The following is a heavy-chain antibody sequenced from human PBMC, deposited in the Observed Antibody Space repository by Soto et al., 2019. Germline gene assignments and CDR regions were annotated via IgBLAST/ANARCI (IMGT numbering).Heavy chain of an antibody. CDR2: IYHSGST. CDR3: ARNMAY. J-gene: IGHJ4*02. CDR1: GGSTTGGGFS. V-gene: IGHV4-30-2*01. D-gene: IGHD3-10*01. Sequence: SGPRSPTCLVPGGSTTGGGFSWSWIRQPPGKGLEWIGYIYHSGSTYYNPSLKSRVTISVDRSKNQFSLKLSSVTAADTAVYYCARNMAYWGQGTLVTVSS.